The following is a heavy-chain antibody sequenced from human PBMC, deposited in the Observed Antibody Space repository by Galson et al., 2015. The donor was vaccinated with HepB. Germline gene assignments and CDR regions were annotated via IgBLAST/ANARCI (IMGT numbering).Heavy chain of an antibody. V-gene: IGHV3-64D*08. J-gene: IGHJ2*01. CDR1: GFIFRTYA. Sequence: SLRLSCAASGFIFRTYAMHWVRQAPGKGLEYVSAISNHGRTTYYADSVKGRFTISRDNSKDTLYLQMSSLRVEEEAVYYCVKADVGDDWYSDIWGRGTLVSVSS. CDR2: ISNHGRTT. D-gene: IGHD3-16*01. CDR3: VKADVGDDWYSDI.